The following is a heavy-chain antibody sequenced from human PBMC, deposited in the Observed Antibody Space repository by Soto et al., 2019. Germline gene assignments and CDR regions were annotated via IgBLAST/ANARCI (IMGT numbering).Heavy chain of an antibody. CDR1: GGSISSYY. CDR2: IYYSGST. CDR3: ARDLSYDYIWGSYREGAFDI. V-gene: IGHV4-59*01. Sequence: PSETLSLTCTVSGGSISSYYWSWIRQPPGKGLEWIGYIYYSGSTNYNPSLKSRVTISVDTSKNQFSLKLGSVTAADTAVYYCARDLSYDYIWGSYREGAFDIWGQGTMVTVSS. D-gene: IGHD3-16*02. J-gene: IGHJ3*02.